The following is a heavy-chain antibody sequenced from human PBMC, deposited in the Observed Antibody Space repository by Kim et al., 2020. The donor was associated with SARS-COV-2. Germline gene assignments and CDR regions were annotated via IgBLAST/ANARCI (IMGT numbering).Heavy chain of an antibody. CDR2: STI. CDR3: ARIVGLLDY. D-gene: IGHD2-21*01. Sequence: STIYYADSVKGRFTISRDNAKNSLYLQMNSLRAEDTAVYYCARIVGLLDYWGQGTLVTVSS. J-gene: IGHJ4*02. V-gene: IGHV3-48*03.